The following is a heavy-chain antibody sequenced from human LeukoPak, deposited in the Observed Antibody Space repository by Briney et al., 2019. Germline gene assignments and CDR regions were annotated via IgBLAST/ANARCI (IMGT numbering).Heavy chain of an antibody. V-gene: IGHV3-23*01. Sequence: PGGSLRLSCVVSGFTFSGHGLSWVRQTPGKGLEWVSATSYSGDGAYYADSVRGRFTASRDSSTNTYYLQMDSLRAEDTAVYYCAKESEGASPAYWGRGTLVTVSS. CDR1: GFTFSGHG. J-gene: IGHJ4*02. D-gene: IGHD3-16*01. CDR2: TSYSGDGA. CDR3: AKESEGASPAY.